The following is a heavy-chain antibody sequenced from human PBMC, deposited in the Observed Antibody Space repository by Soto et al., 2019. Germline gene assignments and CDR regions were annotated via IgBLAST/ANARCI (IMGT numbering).Heavy chain of an antibody. J-gene: IGHJ6*02. D-gene: IGHD2-2*01. CDR1: GGSISSSSYY. CDR2: IYYSGST. V-gene: IGHV4-39*01. Sequence: KPSETLSLTCTVSGGSISSSSYYWGWIRQPPGKGLEWIGSIYYSGSTYYNPSLKSRVTISVDTSKNQFSLKLSSVTAADTAVYYCARHARSTSYYYGMDVWGQGTTVTVSS. CDR3: ARHARSTSYYYGMDV.